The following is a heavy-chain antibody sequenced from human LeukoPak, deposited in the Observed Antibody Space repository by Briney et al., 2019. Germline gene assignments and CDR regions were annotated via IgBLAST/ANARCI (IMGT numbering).Heavy chain of an antibody. V-gene: IGHV4-59*01. Sequence: SETLSLTCTVSGGSISSYYWSWIRQPPGKGLEWIGYIYYSGSANYNPSLKSRVTISVDTSKNQFSLKLSSVTAADTAVYYCASYGDSGNYWGQGTLVTVSS. J-gene: IGHJ4*02. CDR2: IYYSGSA. CDR1: GGSISSYY. CDR3: ASYGDSGNY. D-gene: IGHD4-17*01.